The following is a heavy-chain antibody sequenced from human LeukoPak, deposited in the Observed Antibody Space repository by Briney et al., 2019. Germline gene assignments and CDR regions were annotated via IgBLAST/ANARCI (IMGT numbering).Heavy chain of an antibody. J-gene: IGHJ4*02. CDR1: GYTFTGYY. CDR3: AREGSVAGSSSPIGYYFDY. CDR2: INPSGGGT. Sequence: GASVKVSCKASGYTFTGYYMHWVRQAPGQGLEWMGIINPSGGGTSYAQKFQGRVTMTRDTSTSTVYMELSSLRSGDTAVYYCAREGSVAGSSSPIGYYFDYWGQGALVTVSS. V-gene: IGHV1-46*01. D-gene: IGHD6-19*01.